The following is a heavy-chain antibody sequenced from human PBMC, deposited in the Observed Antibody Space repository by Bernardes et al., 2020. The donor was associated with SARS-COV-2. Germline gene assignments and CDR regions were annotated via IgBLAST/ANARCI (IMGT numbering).Heavy chain of an antibody. CDR1: GGSFSGYY. CDR3: ARGMSITIFGVVISTAGYGMDA. Sequence: SETLSLTCAVYGGSFSGYYWSWIRQPPGKGLEWIGEINHSGSTNYNPSLKSRVTISVDTSKNQFSLKLSSGTAADTAVYYCARGMSITIFGVVISTAGYGMDAWGQGPTVPVSS. CDR2: INHSGST. V-gene: IGHV4-34*01. J-gene: IGHJ6*02. D-gene: IGHD3-3*01.